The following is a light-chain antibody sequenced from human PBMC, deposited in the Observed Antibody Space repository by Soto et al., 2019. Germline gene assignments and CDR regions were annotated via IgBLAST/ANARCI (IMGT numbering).Light chain of an antibody. V-gene: IGKV3-11*01. CDR1: QSVSSY. J-gene: IGKJ3*01. CDR3: QQRSNWPPIYT. CDR2: DAS. Sequence: ESELIQSPATVSLSPGERATLSCRASQSVSSYLAWYQQKPGQAPRLLIYDASNRATGIPARFSGSGSGTDFTLTISSLEPEDFAVYYCQQRSNWPPIYTFGPGTKVDIK.